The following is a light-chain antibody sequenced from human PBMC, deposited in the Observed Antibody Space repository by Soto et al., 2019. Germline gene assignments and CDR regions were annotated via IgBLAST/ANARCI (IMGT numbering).Light chain of an antibody. V-gene: IGKV1-5*01. J-gene: IGKJ1*01. Sequence: DIQLTQSPSTLSASVGDRVTITCRASQSISTWLTWYQQKPGKAPKLLIYDASNWESGVPSRFSGSGSGTEFTLTISSLQPDDFATYYCHHYYTLSWTFGQGTKVDNK. CDR3: HHYYTLSWT. CDR1: QSISTW. CDR2: DAS.